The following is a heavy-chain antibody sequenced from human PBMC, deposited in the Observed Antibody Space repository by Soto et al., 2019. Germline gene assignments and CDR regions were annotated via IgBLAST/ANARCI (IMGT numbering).Heavy chain of an antibody. CDR1: GGTFSSYA. V-gene: IGHV1-69*01. J-gene: IGHJ6*02. CDR3: ARAQGGSSSLDIYYYYYYGMDV. CDR2: IIPIFGTA. Sequence: QVQLVQSGAEVKKPGSSVKVSCKAPGGTFSSYAISWVRQAPGQGLEWMGGIIPIFGTANYAQKLQGRVTITTDESTSTGYRKLSSLRSEDTAVYYCARAQGGSSSLDIYYYYYYGMDVWGQGTTVTASS. D-gene: IGHD2-15*01.